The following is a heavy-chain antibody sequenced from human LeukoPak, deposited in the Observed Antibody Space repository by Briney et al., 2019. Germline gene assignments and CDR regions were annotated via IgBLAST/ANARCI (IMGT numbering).Heavy chain of an antibody. Sequence: GGGLRLSCAASVYSFITSPMSCVPQPPGKGREWVSAMNNGPGAKFYRDSVRSRFTISRDDSKSTLYLQMNSLRAEDTGTYYCAKTHYDLLDVWGQGTTVTVSS. CDR3: AKTHYDLLDV. J-gene: IGHJ6*02. CDR2: MNNGPGAK. CDR1: VYSFITSP. D-gene: IGHD5-12*01. V-gene: IGHV3-23*01.